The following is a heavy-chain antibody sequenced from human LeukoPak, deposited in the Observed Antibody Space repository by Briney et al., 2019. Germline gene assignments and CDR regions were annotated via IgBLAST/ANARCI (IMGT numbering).Heavy chain of an antibody. Sequence: ASVTVSCKASGYTFTNYYMHWVRQAPGQGLEWMGIINPSGGSTSYAQKFQGRVTMTRDTSTSTVSMELSSLRSEDTAVYYCAKSEVGAIPWVHWGQGTLVIVSS. CDR1: GYTFTNYY. D-gene: IGHD1-26*01. CDR3: AKSEVGAIPWVH. V-gene: IGHV1-46*01. J-gene: IGHJ4*02. CDR2: INPSGGST.